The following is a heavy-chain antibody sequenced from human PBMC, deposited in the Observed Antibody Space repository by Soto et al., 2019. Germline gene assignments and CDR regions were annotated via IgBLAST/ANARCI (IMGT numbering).Heavy chain of an antibody. Sequence: QLQLQESGPGLVKPSETLSLTCTVSGGSISSSSYYWGWIRQPPGKGLEWIGSIYYSGSTYYNPSLKSRVTISVDTSTNQFSLTLTSVTAADTAVYYCASQSAVAGNWFDPWGQGTLVTVSS. CDR2: IYYSGST. CDR1: GGSISSSSYY. D-gene: IGHD6-19*01. J-gene: IGHJ5*02. CDR3: ASQSAVAGNWFDP. V-gene: IGHV4-39*01.